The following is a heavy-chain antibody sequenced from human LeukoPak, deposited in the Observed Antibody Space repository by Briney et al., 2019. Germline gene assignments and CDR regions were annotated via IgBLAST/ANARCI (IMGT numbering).Heavy chain of an antibody. CDR3: ARGQTSVTTCYFDY. CDR1: GGSFSGHY. D-gene: IGHD4-17*01. V-gene: IGHV4-34*01. J-gene: IGHJ4*02. CDR2: INHSGST. Sequence: SETLSLTCAVYGGSFSGHYWSWIRQPPGKGLEWIREINHSGSTNYNPSLKSRVTISVDTSKDQFSLKLSSVTAADTAVYYCARGQTSVTTCYFDYWGQGTLVTVSS.